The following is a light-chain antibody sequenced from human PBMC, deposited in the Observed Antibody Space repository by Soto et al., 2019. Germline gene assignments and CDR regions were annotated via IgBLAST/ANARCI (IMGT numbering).Light chain of an antibody. CDR1: QSVSSSY. J-gene: IGKJ1*01. V-gene: IGKV3-20*01. Sequence: EIVLTQSPGTLSLSPGERATLSCRANQSVSSSYLAWYQQKPGQAPRLLIYDASSRATCIPDRFSGSASGTDFSLTISRLEPEDFEVYSCQQNGRSPRTFGQGTKVEIK. CDR3: QQNGRSPRT. CDR2: DAS.